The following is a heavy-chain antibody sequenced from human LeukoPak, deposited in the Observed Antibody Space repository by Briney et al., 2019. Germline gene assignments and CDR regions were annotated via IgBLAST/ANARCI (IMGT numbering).Heavy chain of an antibody. CDR1: GFTFRSYE. CDR2: ISSSSSYI. CDR3: ARGLIDQTSGSYYFDY. D-gene: IGHD1-26*01. V-gene: IGHV3-21*01. J-gene: IGHJ4*02. Sequence: GGSLRLSCVASGFTFRSYEMNWVRQAPGKGLEWVSSISSSSSYIYYADSVKGRFTISRDYAKNSLYLQMNSLRAEDTAVYYCARGLIDQTSGSYYFDYWGQGTLVTVSS.